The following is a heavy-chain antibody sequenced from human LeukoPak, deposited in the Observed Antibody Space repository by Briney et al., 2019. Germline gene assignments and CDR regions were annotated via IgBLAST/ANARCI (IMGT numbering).Heavy chain of an antibody. CDR1: GGSISSYY. CDR3: ASGYGGYVGWLDP. Sequence: SETLSLTCTVSGGSISSYYWSWIRQPPGKGLEWIGYIYYSGSTNYNPSLKSRVTMSVDTSKNQFSLKLTSVTAADTAVYYCASGYGGYVGWLDPWGQGILVTVSS. V-gene: IGHV4-59*01. J-gene: IGHJ5*02. D-gene: IGHD5-12*01. CDR2: IYYSGST.